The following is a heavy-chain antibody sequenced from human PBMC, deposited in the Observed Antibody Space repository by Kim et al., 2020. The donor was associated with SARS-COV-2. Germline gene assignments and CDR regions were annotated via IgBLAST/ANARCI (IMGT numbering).Heavy chain of an antibody. Sequence: GGSLRLSCAASGFMFSNSVMSWVRQAPGKGLEWVSAASSSAGTTYYADSVKGRFTVSRDDSKSTLFLQMNNLTADDTAVYFCVTLPLLAASATECWGKVT. D-gene: IGHD2-21*01. CDR2: ASSSAGTT. CDR1: GFMFSNSV. J-gene: IGHJ4*02. V-gene: IGHV3-23*01. CDR3: VTLPLLAASATEC.